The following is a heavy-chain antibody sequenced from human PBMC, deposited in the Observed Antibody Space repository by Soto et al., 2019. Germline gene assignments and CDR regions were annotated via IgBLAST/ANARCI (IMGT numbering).Heavy chain of an antibody. J-gene: IGHJ4*02. Sequence: GGSLRLSCAASGFTFSSYAMSWVRQAPGKGLEWVSAISGSGGSTYYADSVKGRFTISRDNSKNTLYLQMNSLRAEDTAVYYCASSRGSYYAPFDYLGPGTLVTVSS. CDR3: ASSRGSYYAPFDY. CDR1: GFTFSSYA. CDR2: ISGSGGST. D-gene: IGHD1-26*01. V-gene: IGHV3-23*01.